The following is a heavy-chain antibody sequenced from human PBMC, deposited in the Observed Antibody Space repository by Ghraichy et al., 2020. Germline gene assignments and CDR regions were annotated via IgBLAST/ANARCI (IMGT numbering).Heavy chain of an antibody. Sequence: GGSLRLSCVASGFTFRDYWMSWVRQAPGKGLEWVANIKQDGREEYYVDSVRGRFTISRDNAKNSLYLQMNTLRADDTAVYYCARARYIATPFDRWGQGALVIVSS. CDR2: IKQDGREE. D-gene: IGHD2-2*02. CDR3: ARARYIATPFDR. CDR1: GFTFRDYW. V-gene: IGHV3-7*03. J-gene: IGHJ4*02.